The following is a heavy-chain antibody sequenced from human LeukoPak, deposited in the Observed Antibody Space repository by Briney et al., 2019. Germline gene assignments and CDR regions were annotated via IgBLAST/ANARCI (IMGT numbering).Heavy chain of an antibody. Sequence: GGSLRLSCAASGFTFSSLAMSWIRHAPGKGLEWVSEISNDGGRIFYADSVKGRFTISRDNSKNTLYLQMNSLRVDDTAVYYCAINVRGGYSEAHGDFWGQGTLVTVSS. CDR3: AINVRGGYSEAHGDF. J-gene: IGHJ4*02. V-gene: IGHV3-23*01. CDR1: GFTFSSLA. CDR2: ISNDGGRI. D-gene: IGHD3-10*02.